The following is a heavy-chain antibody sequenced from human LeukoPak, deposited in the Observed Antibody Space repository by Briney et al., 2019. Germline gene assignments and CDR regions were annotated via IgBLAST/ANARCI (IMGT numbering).Heavy chain of an antibody. Sequence: GGSLRLSCAASGFTFSSYGMHWVRQAPGKGLEWVAVIWYDGRTQFYAESVKGRFAVSRDNSKNTLYLQMNSLRAEDTAVYHCARGEYYHESSGYPNYWGQGTLVTVSS. J-gene: IGHJ4*02. CDR2: IWYDGRTQ. CDR1: GFTFSSYG. V-gene: IGHV3-33*01. D-gene: IGHD3-22*01. CDR3: ARGEYYHESSGYPNY.